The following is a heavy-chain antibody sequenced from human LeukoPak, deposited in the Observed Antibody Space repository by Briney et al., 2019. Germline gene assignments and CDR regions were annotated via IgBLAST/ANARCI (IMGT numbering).Heavy chain of an antibody. D-gene: IGHD3-10*01. V-gene: IGHV3-64*01. J-gene: IGHJ4*02. Sequence: GGSLRLSCAASGFTFSSYAMHWVRQAPGKGLEYVSAISSNGGSTYYANSVKGRSTISRDNSKNTLYLQMGSLRAEDMAVYYCARITMVRVIDYWGQGTLVTVSS. CDR3: ARITMVRVIDY. CDR2: ISSNGGST. CDR1: GFTFSSYA.